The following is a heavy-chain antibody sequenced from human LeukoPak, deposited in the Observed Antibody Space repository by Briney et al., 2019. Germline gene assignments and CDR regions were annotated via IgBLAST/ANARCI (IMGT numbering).Heavy chain of an antibody. CDR1: GFTVSSNY. CDR3: AREEHYRRYFAL. V-gene: IGHV3-53*01. D-gene: IGHD3-16*02. J-gene: IGHJ2*01. Sequence: GGSLRLSCAASGFTVSSNYMSWVRQAPGKGLEWVSVSYSGGSSYYADSVRGRFTISRDNSKNTLYLQMNTLRAEDTAVYFCAREEHYRRYFALWGRGTLVTVSS. CDR2: SYSGGSS.